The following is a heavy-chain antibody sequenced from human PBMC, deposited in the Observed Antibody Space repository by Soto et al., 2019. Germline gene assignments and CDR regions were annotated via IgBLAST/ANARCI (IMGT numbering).Heavy chain of an antibody. D-gene: IGHD6-6*01. V-gene: IGHV4-59*08. CDR2: IYYSGST. CDR1: GGSISSYY. Sequence: PSEMLSLTCTVSGGSISSYYWSWILKPPGKGLVWIGYIYYSGSTNYNPSLKSRVTISVDTSKNQFSLKLSSVTAADTAVYYCARTSSVPSSLRYYYYSYMDVWGKGTTVTVSS. J-gene: IGHJ6*03. CDR3: ARTSSVPSSLRYYYYSYMDV.